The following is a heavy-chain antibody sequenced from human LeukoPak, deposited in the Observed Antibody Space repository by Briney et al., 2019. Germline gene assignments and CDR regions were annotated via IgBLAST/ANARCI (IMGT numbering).Heavy chain of an antibody. V-gene: IGHV3-7*01. CDR2: IKQDGSEK. Sequence: GGSLRLSCAASGFTFSSYWMSWVRQAPGKGLEWVANIKQDGSEKYYVDSVKGRFTISRDNSKNTLYLQMNSLRAEDTAVYYCAKVAALATRDFDYWGQGTLVTVSS. J-gene: IGHJ4*02. CDR3: AKVAALATRDFDY. D-gene: IGHD6-6*01. CDR1: GFTFSSYW.